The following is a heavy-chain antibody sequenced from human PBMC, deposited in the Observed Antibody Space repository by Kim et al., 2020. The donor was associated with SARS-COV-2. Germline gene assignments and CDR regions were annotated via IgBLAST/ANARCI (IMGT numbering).Heavy chain of an antibody. CDR2: IYYSGST. J-gene: IGHJ4*02. CDR1: GGSISSGDYY. Sequence: SETLSLTCTVSGGSISSGDYYWSWIRQPPGKGLEWIGYIYYSGSTYYNPSLKSRVTISVDTSKNQFSLKLSSVTAADTAVYYCARGSRYCSGGSCYSFDYWGQGTLVTVSS. V-gene: IGHV4-30-4*01. D-gene: IGHD2-15*01. CDR3: ARGSRYCSGGSCYSFDY.